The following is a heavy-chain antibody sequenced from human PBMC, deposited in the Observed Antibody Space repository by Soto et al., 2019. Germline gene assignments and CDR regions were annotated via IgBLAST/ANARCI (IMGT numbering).Heavy chain of an antibody. CDR1: GGSISSSSYY. D-gene: IGHD6-25*01. Sequence: PSETLSLTCTVSGGSISSSSYYWGWIRQPPGKGLEWIGSIYYSGSTYYNPSLKSRVTISVDTSKNQFSLKLSSVTAADTAVYYCARHDPVARHAFDIWGQGTMVTVPS. V-gene: IGHV4-39*01. J-gene: IGHJ3*02. CDR2: IYYSGST. CDR3: ARHDPVARHAFDI.